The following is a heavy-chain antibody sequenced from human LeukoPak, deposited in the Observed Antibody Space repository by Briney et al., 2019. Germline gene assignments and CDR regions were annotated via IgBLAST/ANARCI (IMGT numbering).Heavy chain of an antibody. CDR1: GGTFSSYA. Sequence: SVKVSCKASGGTFSSYAISWVRQAPGQGLEWMGRIIPIFGTANYAQKFQGRATITTDESTSTAYMELSSLRSEDTAVYYCATGDSSGWYYFDYWGQGTLVTVSS. CDR2: IIPIFGTA. CDR3: ATGDSSGWYYFDY. J-gene: IGHJ4*02. D-gene: IGHD6-19*01. V-gene: IGHV1-69*05.